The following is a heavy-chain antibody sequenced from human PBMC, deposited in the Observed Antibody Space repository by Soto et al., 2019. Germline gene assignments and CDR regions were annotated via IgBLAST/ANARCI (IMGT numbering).Heavy chain of an antibody. CDR2: IIPIFGTA. D-gene: IGHD2-15*01. Sequence: ASVKVSFKASGGTFSSYAIGWVRQAPGQGLEWMGGIIPIFGTANYAQKFQGRVTITADESTSTAYMELSSLRSEDTAVYYCAREGYCSGGSCYQRDIYYYYGMDVWGQGTTVTVSS. CDR3: AREGYCSGGSCYQRDIYYYYGMDV. J-gene: IGHJ6*02. CDR1: GGTFSSYA. V-gene: IGHV1-69*13.